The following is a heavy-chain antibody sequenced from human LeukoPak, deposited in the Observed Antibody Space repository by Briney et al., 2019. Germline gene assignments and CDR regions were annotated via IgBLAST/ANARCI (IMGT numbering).Heavy chain of an antibody. J-gene: IGHJ6*03. D-gene: IGHD6-6*01. CDR3: ARGEYSSSTLGYYMDV. Sequence: PGASVKVSCKASGYTFTGYYMHWVRQAPGQGLDWMGWINPNSGGTNYAQKFQGRVTMTRDTSISTAYMELSRLRSDDTAVYYCARGEYSSSTLGYYMDVWGKGTTVTVSS. CDR2: INPNSGGT. V-gene: IGHV1-2*02. CDR1: GYTFTGYY.